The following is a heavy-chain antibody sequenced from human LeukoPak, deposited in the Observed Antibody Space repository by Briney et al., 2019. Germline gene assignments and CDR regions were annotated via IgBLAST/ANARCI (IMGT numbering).Heavy chain of an antibody. CDR2: ISGSDGST. Sequence: QPGGSLRLSCAASGFTFSSYAMSWVRQVPGKGLKWVSAISGSDGSTYYADSVKGRFTISRDNSKNTLYLQMNSLRAEDTAVYYCAKCDTRYYTPFDYWGQGTMVTVSS. CDR3: AKCDTRYYTPFDY. J-gene: IGHJ4*02. D-gene: IGHD2-2*02. CDR1: GFTFSSYA. V-gene: IGHV3-23*01.